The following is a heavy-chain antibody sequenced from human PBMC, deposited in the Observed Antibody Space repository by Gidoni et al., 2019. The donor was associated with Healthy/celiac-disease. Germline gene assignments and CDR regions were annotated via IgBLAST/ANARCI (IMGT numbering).Heavy chain of an antibody. J-gene: IGHJ3*02. V-gene: IGHV3-30*04. Sequence: QVQLVESGGGVVQPGRSLRLSWAASGFPFSRYAIPWVRQAPGKGLGWGAVISYDGSNKYYADSVKGRFTIARDNSKNTLYLQMNSLRAEDTAVYYCARGGYYYDSSGYDGDAFDIWGQGTMVTVSS. CDR2: ISYDGSNK. CDR1: GFPFSRYA. D-gene: IGHD3-22*01. CDR3: ARGGYYYDSSGYDGDAFDI.